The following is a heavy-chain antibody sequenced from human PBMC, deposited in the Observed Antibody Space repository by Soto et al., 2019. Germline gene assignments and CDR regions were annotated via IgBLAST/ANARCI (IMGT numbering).Heavy chain of an antibody. J-gene: IGHJ6*02. CDR1: GCTFTSDG. Sequence: SGQFSWKASGCTFTSDGISLVRQSPGQGLEWMGWISAYKGNTNYAQNLQGRVTMTTDTSTSTAYMELSSLRSDDTAVYYCAREAPPYSSGWAAYYYYYYGMDVWGQGTTVTVSS. D-gene: IGHD6-19*01. CDR2: ISAYKGNT. CDR3: AREAPPYSSGWAAYYYYYYGMDV. V-gene: IGHV1-18*04.